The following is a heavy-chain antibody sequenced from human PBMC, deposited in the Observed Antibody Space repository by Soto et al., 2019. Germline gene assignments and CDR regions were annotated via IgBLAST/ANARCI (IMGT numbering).Heavy chain of an antibody. V-gene: IGHV3-23*01. J-gene: IGHJ4*02. CDR3: AKDRKSGSGWYWDY. D-gene: IGHD6-19*01. Sequence: GGSLRLSCAASGFTFSSYAMSWVRQAPGKGLEWVSGISGSGGSTYYADSAKGRFTISRDNSKNTLYLQMHSLRAEDTAVYYCAKDRKSGSGWYWDYWGQGTLVTVSS. CDR1: GFTFSSYA. CDR2: ISGSGGST.